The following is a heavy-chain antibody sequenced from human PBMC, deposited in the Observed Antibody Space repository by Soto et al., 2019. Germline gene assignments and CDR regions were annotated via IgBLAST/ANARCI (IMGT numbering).Heavy chain of an antibody. Sequence: GGSLRLSCAASGFTFDDYAMHWVRQAPGKGLEWVSGISWNSGSIGYADSVKGRFTISRDNAKNSLYLQMNSLRAEDTALYYCAKGMADYDILTGYYYYYMDVWGKGTTVTVSS. CDR3: AKGMADYDILTGYYYYYMDV. CDR1: GFTFDDYA. J-gene: IGHJ6*03. CDR2: ISWNSGSI. V-gene: IGHV3-9*01. D-gene: IGHD3-9*01.